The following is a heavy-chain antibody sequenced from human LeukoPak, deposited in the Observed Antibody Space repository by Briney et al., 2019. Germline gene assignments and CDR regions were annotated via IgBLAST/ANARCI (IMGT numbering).Heavy chain of an antibody. CDR3: ARAALGLRNFDY. V-gene: IGHV4-59*01. CDR2: IYYSGST. D-gene: IGHD3-3*01. CDR1: GGSISSYY. Sequence: SETLSLTCTVSGGSISSYYWSWIRQPPGKGLEWIGYIYYSGSTNYNPSLKSRVTISVDTSKNQFSLKLSSVTAADTAVYYCARAALGLRNFDYWGQGTLVTVSS. J-gene: IGHJ4*02.